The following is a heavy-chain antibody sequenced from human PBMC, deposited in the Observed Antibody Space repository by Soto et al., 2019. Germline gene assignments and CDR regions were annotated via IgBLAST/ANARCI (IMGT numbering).Heavy chain of an antibody. D-gene: IGHD2-2*01. CDR3: AKSRGANKYQLLWFDP. CDR1: GFTFSSYA. CDR2: ISGSGGST. Sequence: GGSLRLSCAASGFTFSSYAMSWVRQAPGKGLEWVSAISGSGGSTYYADSVKGRFTISRDNSKNTLYLQMNSLRAEDTAVYYCAKSRGANKYQLLWFDPWGQGTLVTVSS. J-gene: IGHJ5*02. V-gene: IGHV3-23*01.